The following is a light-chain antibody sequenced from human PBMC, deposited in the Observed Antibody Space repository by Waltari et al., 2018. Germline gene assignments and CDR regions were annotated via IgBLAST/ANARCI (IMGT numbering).Light chain of an antibody. Sequence: QSALTQPPSASGSPGQSVTISCTGTSGDVGDHNFVSWYQQHPGKAPQLIIYEVTERPSGVPDRFSGSTSGNTASVTVSGLQAEDEADYFCSSHAGSNKVVVGSGTKVSVL. CDR2: EVT. V-gene: IGLV2-8*01. J-gene: IGLJ1*01. CDR1: SGDVGDHNF. CDR3: SSHAGSNKVV.